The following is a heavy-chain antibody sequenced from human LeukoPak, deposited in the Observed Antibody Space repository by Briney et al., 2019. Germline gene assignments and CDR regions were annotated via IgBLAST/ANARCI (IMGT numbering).Heavy chain of an antibody. CDR3: ARGSVVTPGGDY. D-gene: IGHD2-21*02. J-gene: IGHJ4*02. CDR1: GGSFSGYY. CDR2: INHSGST. V-gene: IGHV4-34*01. Sequence: SETLSLTCAVYGGSFSGYYWSWIGQPPGKGLEWIGEINHSGSTNYNPSLKSRVTISVDTSKNQFSLKLSSVTAADTAVYYCARGSVVTPGGDYWGQGTLVTVSS.